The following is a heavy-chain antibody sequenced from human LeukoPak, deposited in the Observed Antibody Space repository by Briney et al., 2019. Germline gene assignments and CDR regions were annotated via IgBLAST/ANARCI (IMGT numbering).Heavy chain of an antibody. CDR2: ISSSSSYI. CDR3: AREDSSGYLDAFDI. CDR1: GFTFSSYG. D-gene: IGHD3-22*01. Sequence: GGTLRLSCAASGFTFSSYGMSWVRQAPGKGLEWVSSISSSSSYIYYADSVKGRFTISRDNAKNSLYLQMNSLRAEDTAVYYCAREDSSGYLDAFDIWGQGTMVTVSS. V-gene: IGHV3-21*01. J-gene: IGHJ3*02.